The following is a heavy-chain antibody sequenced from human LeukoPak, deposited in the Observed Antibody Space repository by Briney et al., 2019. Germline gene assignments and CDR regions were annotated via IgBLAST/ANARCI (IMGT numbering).Heavy chain of an antibody. D-gene: IGHD1-1*01. V-gene: IGHV1-46*01. CDR3: ARGVWKGPYGMDV. CDR1: GYTFTSYY. Sequence: ASVKVSCKASGYTFTSYYMHWVRQAPGQGLEWMGMINPSGGSTSYAQKFQGRVTMTRDTSTSTVYMELSSPSSEDTAVYYCARGVWKGPYGMDVWGQGTTVTVSS. J-gene: IGHJ6*02. CDR2: INPSGGST.